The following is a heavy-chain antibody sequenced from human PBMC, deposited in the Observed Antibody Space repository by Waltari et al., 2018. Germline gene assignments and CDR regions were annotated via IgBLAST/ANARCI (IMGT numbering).Heavy chain of an antibody. CDR1: GFSFSNAW. Sequence: EVQLVESGGGLVKPGGSLRLSCAASGFSFSNAWMNWVRQAPGKGLKLFGRMKSKTEGGTTDYAAPVKGRFTISRDDSQNTLYLQMNSLKTEDTAVYYCVTFSVAVAGTIAWGQGSLVTVSS. J-gene: IGHJ5*02. CDR2: MKSKTEGGTT. V-gene: IGHV3-15*01. D-gene: IGHD6-19*01. CDR3: VTFSVAVAGTIA.